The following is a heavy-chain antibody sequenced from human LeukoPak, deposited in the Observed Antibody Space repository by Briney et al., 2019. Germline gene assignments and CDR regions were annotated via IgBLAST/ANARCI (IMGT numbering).Heavy chain of an antibody. V-gene: IGHV4-59*01. CDR3: ARTARRSSSWYSHYYYYMDV. CDR1: GGSISSYY. J-gene: IGHJ6*03. D-gene: IGHD6-13*01. CDR2: IYYSGST. Sequence: SETLSLTCTVSGGSISSYYWSWIRQPPGKGLEWIGYIYYSGSTNYNPSLKSRVTISVDTSKNQFSLKLSSVTTADTAVYYCARTARRSSSWYSHYYYYMDVWGKGTTVTISS.